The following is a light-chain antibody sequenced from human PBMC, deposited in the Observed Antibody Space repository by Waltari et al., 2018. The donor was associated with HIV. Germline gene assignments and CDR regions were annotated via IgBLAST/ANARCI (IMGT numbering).Light chain of an antibody. CDR1: QSVLYKSHNRNY. Sequence: DIVMIQSPESLAVSLGERATINCKSSQSVLYKSHNRNYLAWYQQKAGQPPKLLFSWASARDSGFPDRFRGSGSGTDFTLTIRSLQAEDVAVYYCQQYSTFPWTFGQGTKVEIK. CDR2: WAS. J-gene: IGKJ1*01. V-gene: IGKV4-1*01. CDR3: QQYSTFPWT.